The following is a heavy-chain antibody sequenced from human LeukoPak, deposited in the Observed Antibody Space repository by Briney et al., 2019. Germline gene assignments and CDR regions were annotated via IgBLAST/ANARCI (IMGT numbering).Heavy chain of an antibody. Sequence: SGPTLVKPTQTLTLTCTFSGFSLSTRGVGVGWIRQPPGKALEWPSLIYWDNDKRYSPSLKSRLTITKDTSKNQVVLTMTNMDPVDTATYYCGRHYGSGSYYNPIDYWGQGTLVTVSS. D-gene: IGHD3-10*01. V-gene: IGHV2-5*02. CDR1: GFSLSTRGVG. CDR2: IYWDNDK. CDR3: GRHYGSGSYYNPIDY. J-gene: IGHJ4*02.